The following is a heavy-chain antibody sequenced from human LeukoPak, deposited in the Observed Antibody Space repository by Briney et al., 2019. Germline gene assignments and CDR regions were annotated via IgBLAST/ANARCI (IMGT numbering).Heavy chain of an antibody. CDR1: GFTFTSHT. D-gene: IGHD2-21*01. CDR2: ISSSSNYI. CDR3: ARDRVAEVGPFGY. J-gene: IGHJ4*02. V-gene: IGHV3-21*01. Sequence: GRSLRLSCAASGFTFTSHTLHWVRQAPGKGLEWVSSISSSSNYIYYADSVKGRFTIPRGNAQDSLFPPINNLEAEGTGCFLCARDRVAEVGPFGYWGQGTLVTVSS.